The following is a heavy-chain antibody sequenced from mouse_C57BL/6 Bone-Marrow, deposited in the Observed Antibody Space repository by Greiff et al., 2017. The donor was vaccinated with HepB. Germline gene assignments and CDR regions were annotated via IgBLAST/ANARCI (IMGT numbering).Heavy chain of an antibody. J-gene: IGHJ4*01. CDR3: ARTYYDYAGSAMDY. CDR2: IYPGSGST. V-gene: IGHV1-55*01. D-gene: IGHD2-4*01. Sequence: QVQLQQPGAELVKPGASVKMSCKASGYTFTSYWITWVKQRPGQGLEWIGDIYPGSGSTNYNEKFKSKATLTVDTSSSTAYMQLSSLTSEDSAVYYCARTYYDYAGSAMDYWGQGTSVTVSS. CDR1: GYTFTSYW.